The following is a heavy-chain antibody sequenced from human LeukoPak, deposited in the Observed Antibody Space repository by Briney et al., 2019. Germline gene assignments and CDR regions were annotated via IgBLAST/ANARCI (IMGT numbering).Heavy chain of an antibody. CDR2: ISYDGSNK. Sequence: GRSLRLSCAASGFTFSSYAMHWVRQAPGEGLEWVAVISYDGSNKYYADSVKGRFTISRDNSKNTLYLQMNSLRAEDTAVYYCAIFTGYYTDPTGTFDYWGQGTLVTVYS. J-gene: IGHJ4*02. CDR3: AIFTGYYTDPTGTFDY. D-gene: IGHD3-9*01. CDR1: GFTFSSYA. V-gene: IGHV3-30*04.